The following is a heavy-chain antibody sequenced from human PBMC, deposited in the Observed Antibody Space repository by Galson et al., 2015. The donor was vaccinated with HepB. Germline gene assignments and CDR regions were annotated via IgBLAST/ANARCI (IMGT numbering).Heavy chain of an antibody. D-gene: IGHD3-22*01. V-gene: IGHV3-15*01. CDR2: IKTKADGGTT. CDR1: GFTFNNAW. CDR3: TTGSLVVMTGGTDRDDY. Sequence: SLRLSCAASGFTFNNAWMSWVRQAPGKGLEWVARIKTKADGGTTDYGAPVKGRFTISRDDSKNRVYLQMKSLKTEDTAVYYCTTGSLVVMTGGTDRDDYWGQGTLVTVSS. J-gene: IGHJ4*02.